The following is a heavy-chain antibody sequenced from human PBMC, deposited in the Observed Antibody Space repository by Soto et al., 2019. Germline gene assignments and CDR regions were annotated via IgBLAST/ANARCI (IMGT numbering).Heavy chain of an antibody. J-gene: IGHJ6*03. CDR2: TSSRTSHI. CDR1: RVTLSIYV. Sequence: LIIACASCRVTLSIYVVDVFCQAQGEGLECVSSTSSRTSHIYYADPVTGRFNISRDNHKTSLYLQMNSLRAEETAVYYCVRHRPAARPVVGYYHMDVSATGNTVTVPS. CDR3: VRHRPAARPVVGYYHMDV. V-gene: IGHV3-21*01. D-gene: IGHD6-6*01.